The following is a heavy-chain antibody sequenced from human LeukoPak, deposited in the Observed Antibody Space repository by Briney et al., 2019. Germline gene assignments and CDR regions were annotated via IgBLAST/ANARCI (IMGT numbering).Heavy chain of an antibody. CDR2: IYSSGNT. D-gene: IGHD5-12*01. V-gene: IGHV4-38-2*02. CDR3: AKSNGYGLIDY. Sequence: SETLSLTCMVSVYSISSGYYWGWVRQSPGKGLEWIGNIYSSGNTYYNASLKSRVTMYIDTSKNKLSLKLSTVTAAYTCMNDCAKSNGYGLIDYWGQGTLVTASS. J-gene: IGHJ4*02. CDR1: VYSISSGYY.